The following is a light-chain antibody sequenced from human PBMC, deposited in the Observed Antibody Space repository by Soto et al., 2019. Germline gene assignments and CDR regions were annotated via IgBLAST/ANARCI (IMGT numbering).Light chain of an antibody. CDR2: RTS. Sequence: VMTKSPATLSVSLVARATLPGRASQSISSNLAWYQQKPGQAPRLLMFRTSSRATGFPARFSGSGSGTEFNLTISSLQSEDFGVYYCQQYNNWPRATFGGGTKVEI. V-gene: IGKV3-15*01. CDR1: QSISSN. CDR3: QQYNNWPRAT. J-gene: IGKJ4*01.